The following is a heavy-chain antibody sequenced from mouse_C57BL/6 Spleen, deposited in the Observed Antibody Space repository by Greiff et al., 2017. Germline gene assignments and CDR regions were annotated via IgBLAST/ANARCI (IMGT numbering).Heavy chain of an antibody. CDR3: ARFSGFLYYFDY. CDR2: INYDGSST. V-gene: IGHV5-16*01. J-gene: IGHJ2*01. CDR1: GFTFSDYY. Sequence: DVQLVESEGGLVQPGSSMKLSCTASGFTFSDYYMAWVRQVPEKGLEWVANINYDGSSTYYLDSLKSRFIISRDNAKNILYLQMSSLKSEDTATYYCARFSGFLYYFDYWGQGTTLTVSS. D-gene: IGHD6-2*01.